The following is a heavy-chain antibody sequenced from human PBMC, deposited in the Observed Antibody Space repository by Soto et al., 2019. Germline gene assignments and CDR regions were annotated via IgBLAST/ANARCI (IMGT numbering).Heavy chain of an antibody. J-gene: IGHJ4*01. CDR3: ASDDGPHGGSYSDNY. CDR1: GGNFGTYR. Sequence: VQLVQSEAEIQKPGSSVSVSCKASGGNFGTYRLNWVRQAPGQGLEWVGEIVPLYTVINYAPEFQDRVTITADQSTRTSYMHLSTLRSDDTAVYYCASDDGPHGGSYSDNYWGQGTLVTVSS. CDR2: IVPLYTVI. V-gene: IGHV1-69*17. D-gene: IGHD1-26*01.